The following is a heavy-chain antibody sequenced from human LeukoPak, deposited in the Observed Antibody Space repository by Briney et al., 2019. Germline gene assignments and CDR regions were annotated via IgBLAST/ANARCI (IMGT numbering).Heavy chain of an antibody. CDR2: ISAYNGNT. V-gene: IGHV1-18*01. CDR3: ARVNSFDY. CDR1: GFTFSSYA. Sequence: GGSLRLSCAASGFTFSSYAMSWVRQAPGQGLEWMGWISAYNGNTNYAQKFQGRVTMTRDTSISTAYMELSRLRSDDTAVYYCARVNSFDYWGQGTLVTVSS. D-gene: IGHD1-1*01. J-gene: IGHJ4*02.